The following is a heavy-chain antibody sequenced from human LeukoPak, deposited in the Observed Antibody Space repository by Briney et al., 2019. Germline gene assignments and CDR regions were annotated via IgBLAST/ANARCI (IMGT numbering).Heavy chain of an antibody. V-gene: IGHV4-39*01. Sequence: SETLSLTCTVSGGSVTRYGYYWGWIRQPAGKGLEWIRSISYGGTTYFNPSLQSRVTISVDTSKNPFSLNLGSVTAADTALYYCARHGHGAKFDYWGQGTLVTVSS. J-gene: IGHJ4*02. D-gene: IGHD4-17*01. CDR3: ARHGHGAKFDY. CDR2: ISYGGTT. CDR1: GGSVTRYGYY.